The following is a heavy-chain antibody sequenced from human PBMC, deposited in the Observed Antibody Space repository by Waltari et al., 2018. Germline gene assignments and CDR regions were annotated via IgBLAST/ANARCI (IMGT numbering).Heavy chain of an antibody. CDR2: ISYNGANI. D-gene: IGHD3-10*01. CDR3: AKEGGYTYYNNYFDS. J-gene: IGHJ5*01. V-gene: IGHV3-20*01. Sequence: EAHLVESGGRETRPGGSLRLSCVASGFDFEFTGMSWVRQRPGKGLEWVASISYNGANIYYAESVEGRFSISRDNAQSSLFLQMNSLRVEDTAFYHCAKEGGYTYYNNYFDSWGQGTRVTVSS. CDR1: GFDFEFTG.